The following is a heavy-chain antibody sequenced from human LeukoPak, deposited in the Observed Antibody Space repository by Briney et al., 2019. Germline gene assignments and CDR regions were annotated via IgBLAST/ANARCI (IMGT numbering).Heavy chain of an antibody. CDR1: GGSISSYY. J-gene: IGHJ3*02. Sequence: SETLSLTCTVSGGSISSYYWSWIRQPPGKGLEWIGYIYYSGSTNYNSSLKSRVTISVDTSRNQFSLKLSSVTAADTAVYYCGRLPDSRTEAVDIWGQGTVVTVSS. D-gene: IGHD3-22*01. CDR2: IYYSGST. CDR3: GRLPDSRTEAVDI. V-gene: IGHV4-59*08.